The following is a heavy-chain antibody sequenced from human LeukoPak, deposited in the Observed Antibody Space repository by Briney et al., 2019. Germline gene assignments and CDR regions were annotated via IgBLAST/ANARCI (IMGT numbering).Heavy chain of an antibody. CDR1: GFTFSSYG. V-gene: IGHV3-30*18. J-gene: IGHJ4*02. CDR2: ISYDGSNK. CDR3: AKARYSSGQISDY. D-gene: IGHD6-19*01. Sequence: PGGSLRLSCAASGFTFSSYGMHWVRQAPGKGLEGVAVISYDGSNKYYADSVKGRFTISRDNSKNTLYLQMNSLRAEDTAVYYCAKARYSSGQISDYWGQGTLVTVSS.